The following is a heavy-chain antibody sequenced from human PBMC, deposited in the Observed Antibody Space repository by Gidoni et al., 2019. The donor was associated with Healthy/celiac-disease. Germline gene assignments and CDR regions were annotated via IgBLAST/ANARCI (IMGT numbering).Heavy chain of an antibody. CDR1: GFTFSNAW. CDR2: IKSKTDGGTT. J-gene: IGHJ4*02. V-gene: IGHV3-15*01. CDR3: TTLDTAMPAGDY. Sequence: EVQLVESGGGLVKPGGSLRLSCAASGFTFSNAWMSWVRQAPGKGLEWVGRIKSKTDGGTTDYAAPVKGRFTISRDDSKNTLYLQMNSLKTEDTAVYYCTTLDTAMPAGDYWGQGTLVTVSS. D-gene: IGHD5-18*01.